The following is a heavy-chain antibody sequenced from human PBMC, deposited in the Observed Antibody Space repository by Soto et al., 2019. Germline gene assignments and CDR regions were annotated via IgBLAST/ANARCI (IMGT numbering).Heavy chain of an antibody. D-gene: IGHD3-22*01. J-gene: IGHJ1*01. V-gene: IGHV3-33*01. CDR1: GFTFSSYG. Sequence: QVQLVESGGGVVQPGRSLRLSCAASGFTFSSYGMHWVRQAPGKGLEWVAVIWYDGSNKYYADSVKGRFTISRDNSKNPLXLQMNSLRAEDTAVYYCARSYYYDSSGYYRSFFQHWGQGTLVTVSS. CDR2: IWYDGSNK. CDR3: ARSYYYDSSGYYRSFFQH.